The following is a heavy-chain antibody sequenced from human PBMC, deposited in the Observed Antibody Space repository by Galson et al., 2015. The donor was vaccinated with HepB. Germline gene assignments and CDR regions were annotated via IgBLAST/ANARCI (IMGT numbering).Heavy chain of an antibody. J-gene: IGHJ3*02. Sequence: LRLSCAASGFTFSNYGMHWVRQAPGKGLEWVAVIWYDGSNKYYADSVKGRFTISRDNSKNTLYLQMNSLTTEDTAVYYCARELTIFGVVIVRYDAFDIWGQGTMVTVSS. CDR3: ARELTIFGVVIVRYDAFDI. V-gene: IGHV3-33*01. CDR2: IWYDGSNK. CDR1: GFTFSNYG. D-gene: IGHD3-3*01.